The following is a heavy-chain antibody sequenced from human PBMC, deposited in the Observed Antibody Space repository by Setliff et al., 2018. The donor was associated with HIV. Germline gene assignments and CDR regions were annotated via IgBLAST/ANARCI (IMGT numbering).Heavy chain of an antibody. Sequence: GGSLRLSCAASGFSFSDSHMTWIRQAPGKGLEWVSYISTTSSNTNYADSVKGRFTISRDNAKNSLFLQMNNLRVEDTAIYYCARPLYGGNSDIGGYWGQGTLVTVSS. V-gene: IGHV3-11*06. J-gene: IGHJ4*02. CDR2: ISTTSSNT. CDR1: GFSFSDSH. D-gene: IGHD4-17*01. CDR3: ARPLYGGNSDIGGY.